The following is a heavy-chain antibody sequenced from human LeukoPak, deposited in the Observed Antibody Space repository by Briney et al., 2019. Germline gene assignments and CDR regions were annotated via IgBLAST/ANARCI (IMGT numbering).Heavy chain of an antibody. CDR1: GFTFSTYS. CDR3: ARGGLELDY. CDR2: ISSSNSYI. Sequence: GGSLRLSCAAFGFTFSTYSMNWVRQAPGKGLEWVSSISSSNSYIYYADSMKGRLTISRDNAKNALYLQMNSLRAEDTAVYYCARGGLELDYWGQGTLVTVSS. D-gene: IGHD1-7*01. V-gene: IGHV3-21*01. J-gene: IGHJ4*02.